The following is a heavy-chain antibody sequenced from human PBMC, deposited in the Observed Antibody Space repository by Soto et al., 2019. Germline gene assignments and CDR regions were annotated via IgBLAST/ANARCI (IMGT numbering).Heavy chain of an antibody. CDR3: AKVFYYYDSSGYYYFDY. D-gene: IGHD3-22*01. CDR1: GFTFSSYA. V-gene: IGHV3-23*01. Sequence: GPLRLSCSASGFTFSSYAVSWVRQAPGKGPEWISSISGSGSTIYYADSVKGRFTISRDNSKNTLYLQMSSLRAEDTAVYYCAKVFYYYDSSGYYYFDYWGQGTLVTVSS. J-gene: IGHJ4*02. CDR2: ISGSGSTI.